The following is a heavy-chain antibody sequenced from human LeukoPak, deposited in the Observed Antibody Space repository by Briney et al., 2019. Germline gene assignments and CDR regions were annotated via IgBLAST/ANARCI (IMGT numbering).Heavy chain of an antibody. CDR1: GGSISSGSYC. J-gene: IGHJ5*02. CDR3: ARDRWELLISGINWFDP. Sequence: SQTLSLTCTVSGGSISSGSYCWSWIRQPPGKGLEWIGSIYHSGSTYYNPSLKSRVTISVDTSKNQFSLKLSSVTAADTAVYYCARDRWELLISGINWFDPWGQGTLVTVSS. CDR2: IYHSGST. D-gene: IGHD1-26*01. V-gene: IGHV4-39*07.